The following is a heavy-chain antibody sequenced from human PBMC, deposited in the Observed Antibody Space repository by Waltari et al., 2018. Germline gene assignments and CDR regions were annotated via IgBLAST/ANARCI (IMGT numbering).Heavy chain of an antibody. CDR1: GFTFSSNT. CDR2: ISNDGSDK. CDR3: ASRHSSSWYSFDY. D-gene: IGHD6-13*01. V-gene: IGHV3-30-3*01. Sequence: QVHVVESGGGVVQPGRSLATPCAATGFTFSSNTMHWVRQAPGKGLEWVALISNDGSDKDYADSVKGRFTISRDNSNYKVYLQMDSLKIEDTAIYYCASRHSSSWYSFDYWGQGTLVTVSS. J-gene: IGHJ4*02.